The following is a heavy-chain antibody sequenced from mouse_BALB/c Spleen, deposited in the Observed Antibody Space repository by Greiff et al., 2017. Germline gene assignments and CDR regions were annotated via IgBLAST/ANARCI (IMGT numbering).Heavy chain of an antibody. CDR3: AVITPMDD. Sequence: QVQLQQPGAELVKPGASVKLSCKASGYTFTSYWMHWVKQRPGQGLEWIGELDPSGSYTNYNQKFKGKATLTVDKSSSTAYMQRSSLTSEDSAVYYSAVITPMDDWGQGTTVTVSS. J-gene: IGHJ4*01. CDR1: GYTFTSYW. D-gene: IGHD1-1*01. CDR2: LDPSGSYT. V-gene: IGHV1-69*02.